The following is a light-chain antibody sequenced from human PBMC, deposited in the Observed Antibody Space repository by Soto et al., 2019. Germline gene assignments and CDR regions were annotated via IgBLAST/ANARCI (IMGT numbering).Light chain of an antibody. J-gene: IGKJ1*01. V-gene: IGKV3-20*01. CDR2: GAS. CDR1: QSVSSSY. CDR3: QQYGSSPWT. Sequence: EIVLTQSPGTLSLSPGERATLSCRASQSVSSSYLAWYQQKPGQAPRPLIYGASSRAIRIPDRFSGSGSGTDFTLTISRLEPEDFAVYYCQQYGSSPWTFGQGTKVEIK.